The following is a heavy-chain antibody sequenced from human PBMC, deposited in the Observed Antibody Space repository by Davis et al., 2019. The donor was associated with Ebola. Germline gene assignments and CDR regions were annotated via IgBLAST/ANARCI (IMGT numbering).Heavy chain of an antibody. CDR2: IFTGDSDT. CDR3: ATLRRTITGMDDGFDI. CDR1: GNSFTSHW. Sequence: GESLKISCKDSGNSFTSHWIGWVRQMPGKGLEWMGIIFTGDSDTRYRPSFRGQVPISADKSFKTAFLQWSSLKASDTARYYCATLRRTITGMDDGFDIWGQGTMVTVSS. D-gene: IGHD1-20*01. V-gene: IGHV5-51*01. J-gene: IGHJ3*02.